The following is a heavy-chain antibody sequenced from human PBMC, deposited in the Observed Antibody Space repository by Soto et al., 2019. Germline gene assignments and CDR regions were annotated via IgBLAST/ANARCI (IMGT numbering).Heavy chain of an antibody. CDR2: VIPILGMA. CDR3: ARGGAVVVPGAVDRHNWFDP. J-gene: IGHJ5*02. V-gene: IGHV1-69*02. Sequence: QVQLVQSGAEVKKPGSSVKVSCEASGGTFSSYSFSWVRQAPGQGLEWMGRVIPILGMANYAQKFQGRVTITSEKHTSTVYMELRSLRSEDTGVYYCARGGAVVVPGAVDRHNWFDPWGQGPLVTVSA. CDR1: GGTFSSYS. D-gene: IGHD2-2*01.